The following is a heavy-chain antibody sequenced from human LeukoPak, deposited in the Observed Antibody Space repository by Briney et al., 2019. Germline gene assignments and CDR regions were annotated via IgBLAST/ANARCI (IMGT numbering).Heavy chain of an antibody. V-gene: IGHV3-21*01. CDR3: ASSKELLRSNRFDP. CDR2: ISSSSSYI. D-gene: IGHD1-26*01. J-gene: IGHJ5*02. CDR1: GFTFSSYS. Sequence: NPGVSLRLSCAASGFTFSSYSMNWVRQAPGKGLEWVSSISSSSSYIYYADSVKGRFTISRDNAKNSLYLQMNSLRAEDTAVYYCASSKELLRSNRFDPWGQGTLVTVSS.